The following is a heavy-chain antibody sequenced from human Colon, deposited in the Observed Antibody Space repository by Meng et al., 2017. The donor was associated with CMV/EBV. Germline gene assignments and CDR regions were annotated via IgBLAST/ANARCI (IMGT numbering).Heavy chain of an antibody. D-gene: IGHD3-10*01. Sequence: LRLDCAASGFVFNSSNMNWVRQAPGEGLEWVSSITSDSYKDCAGSVKGRFSISRDNIKNSLFLQMSSLRVEDTAVYYCVWFGESNVYWGQGTLVTVSS. J-gene: IGHJ4*02. CDR3: VWFGESNVY. CDR2: ITSDSYK. V-gene: IGHV3-21*06. CDR1: GFVFNSSN.